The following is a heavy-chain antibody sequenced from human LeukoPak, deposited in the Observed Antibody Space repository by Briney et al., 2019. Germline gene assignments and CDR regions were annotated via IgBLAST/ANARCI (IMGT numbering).Heavy chain of an antibody. CDR1: GFTFSGSW. D-gene: IGHD1-26*01. CDR2: INKDGSVT. CDR3: VKVRGRARVGYFDY. Sequence: PGGSLRLSCTASGFTFSGSWIHWVRQAPGKGLVWVSRINKDGSVTDYAESVKGRFSISRDNAKNTLYLQMNSLRVEDTAIYYCVKVRGRARVGYFDYWGQGTLVTVSS. J-gene: IGHJ4*02. V-gene: IGHV3-74*01.